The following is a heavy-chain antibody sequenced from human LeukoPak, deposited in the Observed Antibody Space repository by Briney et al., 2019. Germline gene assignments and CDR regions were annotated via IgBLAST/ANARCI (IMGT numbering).Heavy chain of an antibody. J-gene: IGHJ4*02. CDR3: ARVLVGATGDY. CDR1: GYTFTGYY. V-gene: IGHV1-2*02. Sequence: GASVKVSCKASGYTFTGYYMHWVRQAPGQGLEWMGWINLNSGDTYYAQKFQGRVTMTTDTSTSTAYMELRSLRSDDTAVYYCARVLVGATGDYWGQGTLVTVSS. CDR2: INLNSGDT. D-gene: IGHD1-26*01.